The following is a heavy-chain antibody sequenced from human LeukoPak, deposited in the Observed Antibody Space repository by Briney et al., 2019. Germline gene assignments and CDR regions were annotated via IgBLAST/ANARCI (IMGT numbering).Heavy chain of an antibody. V-gene: IGHV3-30*18. D-gene: IGHD6-13*01. Sequence: PGGSLRLSCAASGFTFSSYGMHWVRQAPGKGLEWVAVISYDGSNKYYADSVKGRFTISRDSSKNTLYLQMNSLRAEDTAVYYCAKDGAALSFDYWGQGTLVTVSS. CDR3: AKDGAALSFDY. CDR1: GFTFSSYG. J-gene: IGHJ4*02. CDR2: ISYDGSNK.